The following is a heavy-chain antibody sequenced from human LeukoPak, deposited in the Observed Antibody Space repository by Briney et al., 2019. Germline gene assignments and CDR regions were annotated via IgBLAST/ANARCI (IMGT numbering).Heavy chain of an antibody. V-gene: IGHV3-21*01. D-gene: IGHD1-26*01. J-gene: IGHJ4*02. CDR1: GFTFSNYS. CDR3: ARDSGGSYDFDY. CDR2: ISSSSSYI. Sequence: GGSLRLSCAASGFTFSNYSMNWVRQAPGKGLEWVSSISSSSSYIYYADSVKGRFTISRDNAKNSLYLQMNSLRAEDTAVYYCARDSGGSYDFDYWGQGTLVTVSS.